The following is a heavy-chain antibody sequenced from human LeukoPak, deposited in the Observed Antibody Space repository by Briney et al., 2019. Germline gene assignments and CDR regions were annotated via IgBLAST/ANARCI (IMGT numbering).Heavy chain of an antibody. V-gene: IGHV3-23*01. CDR3: AKNGEVLSWFDP. D-gene: IGHD3-10*01. CDR2: ISASGDRT. Sequence: GGSLRLSCAASGFTFSSYAMSWVRQAPGRGLKWVSAISASGDRTYYADSVKGRFTISRDNSKNTLYLQMNSLRAENTAVYSCAKNGEVLSWFDPWGQGTLVTVSS. CDR1: GFTFSSYA. J-gene: IGHJ5*02.